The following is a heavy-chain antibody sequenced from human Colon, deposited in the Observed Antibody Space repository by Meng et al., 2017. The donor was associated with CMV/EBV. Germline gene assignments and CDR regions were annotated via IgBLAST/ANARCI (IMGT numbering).Heavy chain of an antibody. CDR1: GYTFTNCG. CDR3: ARAHPLIPAASFDYGMDV. D-gene: IGHD2-2*01. J-gene: IGHJ6*02. Sequence: ASVKVSCKTSGYTFTNCGFSWVRQAPGQGLEWMGWISAYNGNTNYAQKLQGRVTMTTDTSTSTAYMELRGLRSDDTAVYYCARAHPLIPAASFDYGMDVWGQGTTVTVS. V-gene: IGHV1-18*01. CDR2: ISAYNGNT.